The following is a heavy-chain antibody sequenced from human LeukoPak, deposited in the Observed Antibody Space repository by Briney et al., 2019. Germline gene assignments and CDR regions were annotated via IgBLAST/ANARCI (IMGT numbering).Heavy chain of an antibody. Sequence: ASVKVSCKASGYTFTSYGISWVRQAPGQGLGWMGWISAYNGNTNYAQKLQGRVTMTTDTSTSTAYMELRSLRSDDTAVYYCARDPTEYCSSTSCPGHYFDYWGQGTLVTVSS. CDR2: ISAYNGNT. V-gene: IGHV1-18*01. CDR1: GYTFTSYG. CDR3: ARDPTEYCSSTSCPGHYFDY. D-gene: IGHD2-2*01. J-gene: IGHJ4*02.